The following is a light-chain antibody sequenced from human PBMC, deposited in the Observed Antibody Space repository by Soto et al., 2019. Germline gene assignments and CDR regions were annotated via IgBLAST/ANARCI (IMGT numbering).Light chain of an antibody. CDR2: DAS. CDR3: QQYNSYSEA. J-gene: IGKJ1*01. Sequence: DIQMTQSPSTLSASVGDRVTITCRASQTISTWLAWYQHKPGKAPNLLIYDASTLMSGVPSRFSGSGSGTEFTLTISSLQPGDFATYYCQQYNSYSEAFGQGTKVEIK. V-gene: IGKV1-5*01. CDR1: QTISTW.